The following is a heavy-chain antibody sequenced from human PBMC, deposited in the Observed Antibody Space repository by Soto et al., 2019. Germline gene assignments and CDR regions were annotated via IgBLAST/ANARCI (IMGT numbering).Heavy chain of an antibody. CDR1: GGSISSGGYY. V-gene: IGHV4-31*01. CDR3: ARAPGPNIEAAGSFPRGVFDY. D-gene: IGHD6-13*01. Sequence: QVQLQESGPGLVKPSQTLSLTCTVSGGSISSGGYYWSWIRQHPGKGLEWLGYIYYSGSTYYNPSLRSEVTISVDPSKTQFSLKLSAVTAADTAVYYCARAPGPNIEAAGSFPRGVFDYWGQGTLVTVSS. J-gene: IGHJ4*02. CDR2: IYYSGST.